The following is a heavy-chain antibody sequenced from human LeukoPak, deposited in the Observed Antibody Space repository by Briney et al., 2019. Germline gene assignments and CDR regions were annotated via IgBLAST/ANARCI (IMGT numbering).Heavy chain of an antibody. Sequence: PSQTLSLTCAVSGGSISSGGYSWSWIRQPPGKGLEWIGEINHSGSTNYNPSLKSRVTISVDTSKNQFSLKLSSVTAADTAVYYCARGTRIVVVPAAIEDFRYYGMDVWGQGTTVTVSS. CDR1: GGSISSGGYS. CDR2: INHSGST. CDR3: ARGTRIVVVPAAIEDFRYYGMDV. J-gene: IGHJ6*02. D-gene: IGHD2-2*01. V-gene: IGHV4-30-2*01.